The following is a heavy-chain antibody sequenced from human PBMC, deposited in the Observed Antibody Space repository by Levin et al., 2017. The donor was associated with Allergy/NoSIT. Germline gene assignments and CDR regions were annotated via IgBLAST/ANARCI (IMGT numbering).Heavy chain of an antibody. J-gene: IGHJ4*02. D-gene: IGHD6-13*01. Sequence: GGSLRLSCAVSGLTFNDYAMNWVRQAPGKGLEWVSSISDSGGNTYYADSVKGRFTISRDNSKNTLYLQMDSLRAEDTAVYYCAKVAAWGQGTLVTVSS. CDR2: ISDSGGNT. CDR3: AKVAA. CDR1: GLTFNDYA. V-gene: IGHV3-23*01.